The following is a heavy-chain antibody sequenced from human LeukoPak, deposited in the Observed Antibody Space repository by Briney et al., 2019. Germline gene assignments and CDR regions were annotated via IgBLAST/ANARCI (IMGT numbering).Heavy chain of an antibody. V-gene: IGHV4-30-4*01. CDR1: GGSISSSSYY. CDR2: IYYSGST. D-gene: IGHD3-22*01. J-gene: IGHJ4*02. Sequence: SETLSLTCTVSGGSISSSSYYWSWIRQPPGKGLEWIGYIYYSGSTYYNPSPKSRVTISVDTSKNQFSLKLSSVTAADTAVYYCAREGDYYDSSGYLTPHFDYWGQGTLVTVSS. CDR3: AREGDYYDSSGYLTPHFDY.